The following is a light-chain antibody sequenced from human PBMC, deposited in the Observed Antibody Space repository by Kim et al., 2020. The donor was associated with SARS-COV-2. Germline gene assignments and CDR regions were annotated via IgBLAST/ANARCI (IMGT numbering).Light chain of an antibody. J-gene: IGKJ2*01. V-gene: IGKV1-33*01. CDR3: QQYDTLPVT. CDR2: DAS. CDR1: QDISIY. Sequence: SASLGDRVTITCQASQDISIYLNWYQQKPVKAPRLLIYDASNLETGVPSRFSGTGSGTDFTFTISSLQPEDIATYYCQQYDTLPVTFGQGTKLEI.